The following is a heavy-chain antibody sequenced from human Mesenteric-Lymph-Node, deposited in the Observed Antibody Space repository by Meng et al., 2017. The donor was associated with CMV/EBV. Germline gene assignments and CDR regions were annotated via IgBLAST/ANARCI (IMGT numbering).Heavy chain of an antibody. V-gene: IGHV4-39*07. D-gene: IGHD2-8*01. Sequence: SETLSLTCTVSDGSLSSSSYYWGWIRQPPGKGLEWIGTVSDTGNTYHSPSLRGRVAISVDKSKNQFSLKLSSVTAADTAVYYCASRYCTNGVCSFQHWGQGTLVTVSS. CDR2: VSDTGNT. CDR3: ASRYCTNGVCSFQH. CDR1: DGSLSSSSYY. J-gene: IGHJ1*01.